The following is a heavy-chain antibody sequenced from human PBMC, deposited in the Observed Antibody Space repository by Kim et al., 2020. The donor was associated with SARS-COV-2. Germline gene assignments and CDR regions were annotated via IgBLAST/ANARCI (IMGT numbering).Heavy chain of an antibody. V-gene: IGHV3-21*01. Sequence: GGSLRLSCAASGFNFNDYTMDWVRQTPGKGLEWVSSISASTNYIFYADSVKGRFTISRDHAKNSLYLQMNSLSAEDTAVYYCAGHSSGFPFDYWGQGTLV. CDR3: AGHSSGFPFDY. CDR1: GFNFNDYT. CDR2: ISASTNYI. D-gene: IGHD3-22*01. J-gene: IGHJ4*02.